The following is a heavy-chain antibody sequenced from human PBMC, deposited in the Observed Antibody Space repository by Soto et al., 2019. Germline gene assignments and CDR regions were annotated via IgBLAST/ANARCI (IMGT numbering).Heavy chain of an antibody. J-gene: IGHJ3*01. V-gene: IGHV4-4*02. CDR2: IHHAGSP. D-gene: IGHD2-21*01. CDR1: GGSVISSSW. Sequence: HLQESGPGLVKPSGTLSLTCGVSGGSVISSSWWTWVRQSPEKGLEWIGEIHHAGSPNYNPSFQSRINISVDRSKNTFSLRLTSVTAADAAIYYCARGSSFRGDFDVWGQGTTVTVSS. CDR3: ARGSSFRGDFDV.